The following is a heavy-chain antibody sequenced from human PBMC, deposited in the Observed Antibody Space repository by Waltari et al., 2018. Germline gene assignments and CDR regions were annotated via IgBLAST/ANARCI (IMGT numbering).Heavy chain of an antibody. CDR3: ASGSQPYYYYGMDV. CDR1: GFTFSRYA. V-gene: IGHV3-30-3*01. J-gene: IGHJ6*02. CDR2: ISDDGSNK. Sequence: QVQLVESGGGVVQPGRSLRLSCAASGFTFSRYAMQWVRQAPGKGLEWVAVISDDGSNKYYADSVKGRFTISRDNSKNTLYLQMNSLRAEDTAVYYCASGSQPYYYYGMDVWGQGTTVTVSS.